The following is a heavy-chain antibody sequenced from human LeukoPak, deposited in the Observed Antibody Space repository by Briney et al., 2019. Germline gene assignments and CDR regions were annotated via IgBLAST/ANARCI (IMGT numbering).Heavy chain of an antibody. CDR3: TTVKHTALDY. CDR1: GGTFNSYA. CDR2: IIPILDIA. Sequence: SVKVSCKASGGTFNSYAISWVRQAPGQGLEWMGRIIPILDIANYAQKFQGRVTITADKSTRTAYMELSSLRSEDTAVYYCTTVKHTALDYWGQGTLVTVSS. D-gene: IGHD5-18*01. V-gene: IGHV1-69*04. J-gene: IGHJ4*02.